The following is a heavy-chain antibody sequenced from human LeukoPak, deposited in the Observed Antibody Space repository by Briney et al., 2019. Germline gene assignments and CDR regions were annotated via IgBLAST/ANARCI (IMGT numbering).Heavy chain of an antibody. D-gene: IGHD3-16*01. V-gene: IGHV1-69*05. J-gene: IGHJ4*02. Sequence: SVTVSCKASGGTFSSYAISWVRQAPGQGLEWMGGIIPIFGTANYAQKLQGRVTMTTDTSTSTAYMELRSLRSGDTAVYYCARDEPLDVWGSYEYFDYWGQGTLVTVSS. CDR1: GGTFSSYA. CDR3: ARDEPLDVWGSYEYFDY. CDR2: IIPIFGTA.